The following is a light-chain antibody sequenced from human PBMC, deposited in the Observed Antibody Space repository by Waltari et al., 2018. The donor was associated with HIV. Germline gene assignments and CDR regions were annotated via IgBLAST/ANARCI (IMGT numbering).Light chain of an antibody. CDR2: DVA. Sequence: QSALTQPASVSGPPGQSITISCTGTSSDVGSGYNHVSWYQQLPGKGRTRVIYDVAMQHSGGSDRFSGSRSDNTASLTISGLQAEDEADYYCSSYSTRTYILGVFGGGTKLTVL. CDR1: SSDVGSGYNH. V-gene: IGLV2-14*03. CDR3: SSYSTRTYILGV. J-gene: IGLJ3*02.